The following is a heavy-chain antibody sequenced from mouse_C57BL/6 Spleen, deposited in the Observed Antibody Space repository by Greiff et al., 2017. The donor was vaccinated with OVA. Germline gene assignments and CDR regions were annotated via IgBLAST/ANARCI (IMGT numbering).Heavy chain of an antibody. CDR2: INPNNGGT. CDR1: GYTFTDYN. CDR3: ARPTYSRVWFAY. V-gene: IGHV1-18*01. Sequence: EVKLMESGPELVKPGASVKIPCKASGYTFTDYNMDWVKQSHGKSLEWIGDINPNNGGTIYNQKFKGKATLTVDKSSSTAYMELRSLTSEDTAVYYCARPTYSRVWFAYWGQGTLVTVSA. D-gene: IGHD1-1*01. J-gene: IGHJ3*01.